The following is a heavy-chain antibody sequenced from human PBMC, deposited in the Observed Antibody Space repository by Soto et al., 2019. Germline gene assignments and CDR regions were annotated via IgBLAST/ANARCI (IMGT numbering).Heavy chain of an antibody. Sequence: ASLKVYCKSSGYVFTNNDVMWVRQATGQGLEWMGWMNPGSGDTGYAQKFQGRVTMTRDISIATAYMELSSLRSDDTAIYYCARMETFGSLNWFDPWGQGTLVNVSS. CDR2: MNPGSGDT. J-gene: IGHJ5*02. D-gene: IGHD3-16*01. V-gene: IGHV1-8*01. CDR1: GYVFTNND. CDR3: ARMETFGSLNWFDP.